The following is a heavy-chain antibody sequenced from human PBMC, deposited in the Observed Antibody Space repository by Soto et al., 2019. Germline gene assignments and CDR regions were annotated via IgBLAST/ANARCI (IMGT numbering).Heavy chain of an antibody. CDR3: ARIGVSSGHESPDFDS. V-gene: IGHV1-18*01. CDR2: IRGFNGNT. Sequence: ASVKVSCKASGYTFNFYGITWVRQAPGQGLEWMVWIRGFNGNTNYAADLQGRVTMTTDTSTSTAYMELRGLRSDDTAVYYCARIGVSSGHESPDFDSWGQGTLVTVSS. D-gene: IGHD3-16*01. CDR1: GYTFNFYG. J-gene: IGHJ4*02.